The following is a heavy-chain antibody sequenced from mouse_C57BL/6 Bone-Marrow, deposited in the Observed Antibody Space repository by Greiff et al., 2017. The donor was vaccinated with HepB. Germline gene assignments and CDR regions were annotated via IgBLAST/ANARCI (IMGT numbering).Heavy chain of an antibody. V-gene: IGHV15-2*01. D-gene: IGHD1-1*01. J-gene: IGHJ1*03. Sequence: VQLQQSGSELRSPGSSVKLSCKDFDSEVFPIAYMSWVRQKPGHGFEWIGGILPSIGRTIYGEKFEDKATLDADTLSNTAYLELNSLTSEDSAIYYCARPYYGSSSYWYFDVWGTGTTVTVSS. CDR3: ARPYYGSSSYWYFDV. CDR1: DSEVFPIAY. CDR2: ILPSIGRT.